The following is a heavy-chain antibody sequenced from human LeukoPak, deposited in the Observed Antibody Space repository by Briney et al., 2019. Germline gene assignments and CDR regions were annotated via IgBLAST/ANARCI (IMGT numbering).Heavy chain of an antibody. Sequence: ASVKVSCKASGYTFTGYYMHWVRQAPGQGLEWMGWINPNSGGTNYAQKFQGRVTMTRHTSISTAYMELGRLRSDDTAVYYCARVSRYCSSTSCRILDYWGQGTLVTVSS. CDR1: GYTFTGYY. CDR3: ARVSRYCSSTSCRILDY. J-gene: IGHJ4*02. CDR2: INPNSGGT. D-gene: IGHD2-2*01. V-gene: IGHV1-2*02.